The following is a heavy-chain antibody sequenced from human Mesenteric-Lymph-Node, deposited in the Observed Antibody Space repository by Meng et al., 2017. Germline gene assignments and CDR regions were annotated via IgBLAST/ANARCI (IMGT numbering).Heavy chain of an antibody. CDR1: GFTFSSYA. Sequence: GESLKISYAASGFTFSSYAMSWVRQAPGKGLEWVSAISGSGGSTYYADSVKGRFTISRDNSKNTLYLQMNSLRAEDTAVYYCAKKSAPVRYFDWLPFDYWGQGTLVTVSS. V-gene: IGHV3-23*01. D-gene: IGHD3-9*01. CDR3: AKKSAPVRYFDWLPFDY. CDR2: ISGSGGST. J-gene: IGHJ4*02.